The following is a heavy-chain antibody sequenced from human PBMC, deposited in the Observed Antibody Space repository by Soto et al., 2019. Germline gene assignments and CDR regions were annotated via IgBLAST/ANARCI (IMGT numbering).Heavy chain of an antibody. CDR3: AREVNGVTSFDY. V-gene: IGHV1-3*01. Sequence: QVRLIQSGPEMMQPGASVRVSCTASGFTALSYAFPWVRQAPGQGPEWLGWLNGGVDGTSYSQRLQGRVTISRDTSANTVYLEVTSLTSEDTAVYYCAREVNGVTSFDYGGQGTLVTVSS. CDR1: GFTALSYA. J-gene: IGHJ4*02. D-gene: IGHD3-3*01. CDR2: LNGGVDGT.